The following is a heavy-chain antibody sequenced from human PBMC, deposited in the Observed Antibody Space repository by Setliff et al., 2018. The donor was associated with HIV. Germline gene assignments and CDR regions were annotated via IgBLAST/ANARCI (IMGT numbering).Heavy chain of an antibody. CDR1: GGSISSYY. J-gene: IGHJ4*02. CDR3: ARDSGGYNYGFAVGSFDY. CDR2: TYTSGST. V-gene: IGHV4-4*09. D-gene: IGHD5-18*01. Sequence: SETLSLTCTVSGGSISSYYWSWIRQSPGKGLEWIGYTYTSGSTNYNHNPSLKSRVTISVDTSKNRFSLKLSYVTAADTAIYYWARDSGGYNYGFAVGSFDYWGQGALVTVSS.